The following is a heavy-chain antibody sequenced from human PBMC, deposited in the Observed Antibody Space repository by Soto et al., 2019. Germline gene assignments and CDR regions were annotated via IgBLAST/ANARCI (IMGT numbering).Heavy chain of an antibody. V-gene: IGHV3-64*01. CDR1: GFTFSGYS. CDR3: ARGRVEDTSGWATYFDY. J-gene: IGHJ4*02. CDR2: INTNGVNT. D-gene: IGHD6-19*01. Sequence: EVQLVESGGGLVQPGGSLRLSCAASGFTFSGYSMFWVRQAPGKGLEYVSAINTNGVNTFYAKSVKGRFTISRDNSKNTMYLQMGSLIAEDTAVYYCARGRVEDTSGWATYFDYWGQGTLVTVSS.